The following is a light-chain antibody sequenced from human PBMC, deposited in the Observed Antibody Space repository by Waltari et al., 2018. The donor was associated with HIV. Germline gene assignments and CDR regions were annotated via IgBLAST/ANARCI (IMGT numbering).Light chain of an antibody. CDR1: SSDVGRYNY. CDR3: NSYTSSRTVV. V-gene: IGLV2-14*03. J-gene: IGLJ2*01. Sequence: QSALTQPASVSGSPGQSITLSCTGASSDVGRYNYVSWYQHHPGKAPKLIIYDVRNRPSGVSNRFSGSKSGTTASLTISGLQAEDEADYYCNSYTSSRTVVFGGGTKLTVL. CDR2: DVR.